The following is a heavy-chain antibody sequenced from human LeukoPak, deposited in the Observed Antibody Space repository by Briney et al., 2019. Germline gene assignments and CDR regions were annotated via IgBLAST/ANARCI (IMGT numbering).Heavy chain of an antibody. D-gene: IGHD1-26*01. J-gene: IGHJ4*02. V-gene: IGHV4-39*01. CDR1: GDPISSSTYY. CDR3: ARHSPWEPFDY. CDR2: IHYSGNT. Sequence: SETLSLTCTVSGDPISSSTYYWGWIRQPPGKGLEWIGSIHYSGNTYYNPSLKSRVTISVDTSKNQFSLNLSSVTAADTAVYYCARHSPWEPFDYWGQGTLVTVSS.